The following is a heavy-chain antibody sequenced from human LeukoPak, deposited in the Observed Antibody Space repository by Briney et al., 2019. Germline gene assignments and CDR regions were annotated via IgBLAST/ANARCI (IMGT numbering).Heavy chain of an antibody. CDR3: AREYRTLTADY. D-gene: IGHD2-21*02. CDR2: IKQDGSAK. Sequence: TGGSLRLSCAASGFTFSSYEMNWVRQAPGKGLEWVANIKQDGSAKYYVDSVKGRFTISRDNAENSLYLQVNSLRAEDTAVYYCAREYRTLTADYWGQGTLVTVSS. J-gene: IGHJ4*02. CDR1: GFTFSSYE. V-gene: IGHV3-7*01.